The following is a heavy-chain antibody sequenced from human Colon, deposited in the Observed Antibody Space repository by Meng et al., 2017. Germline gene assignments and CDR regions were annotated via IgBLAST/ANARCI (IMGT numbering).Heavy chain of an antibody. CDR3: ARVSKIVGAIGDY. D-gene: IGHD1-26*01. J-gene: IGHJ4*02. CDR2: INHSGST. V-gene: IGHV4-34*01. CDR1: GGSFSGYY. Sequence: QVQLQQWGAGPSKPSETLSLTCAVYGGSFSGYYWSWIRQPPGKVLEWIREINHSGSTNYNPSLKSRVTISVDTSKNQFSLKLGSVTAADTAVYYCARVSKIVGAIGDYWGQGTLVTVSS.